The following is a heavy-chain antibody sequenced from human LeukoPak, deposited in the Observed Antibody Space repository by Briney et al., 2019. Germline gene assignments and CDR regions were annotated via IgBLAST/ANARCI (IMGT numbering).Heavy chain of an antibody. CDR2: IIPIFGIA. CDR1: GGTFSSYA. D-gene: IGHD1-26*01. V-gene: IGHV1-69*04. CDR3: ARATTPSYGMDV. Sequence: GASVKVSCKASGGTFSSYAISWVRQAPGQGLEWMGRIIPIFGIANYAQKFQGRVTITADKSTSTAYMELSSLRSEDTAVYYCARATTPSYGMDVWGQGTTVTVPS. J-gene: IGHJ6*02.